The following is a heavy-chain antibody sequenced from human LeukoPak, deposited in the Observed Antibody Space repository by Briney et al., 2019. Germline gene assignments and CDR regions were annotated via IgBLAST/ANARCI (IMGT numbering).Heavy chain of an antibody. CDR2: IYYSGST. V-gene: IGHV4-59*01. CDR1: GDSISSSY. J-gene: IGHJ5*02. D-gene: IGHD4-11*01. Sequence: SSETLSLTCTVSGDSISSSYWSWIRQPPGKGLEWIGYIYYSGSTNYNPSLKSRVTISVDTSKNQFSLKLSSVTAADTAVYYRARGRNYAKPWGQGTLVTVSS. CDR3: ARGRNYAKP.